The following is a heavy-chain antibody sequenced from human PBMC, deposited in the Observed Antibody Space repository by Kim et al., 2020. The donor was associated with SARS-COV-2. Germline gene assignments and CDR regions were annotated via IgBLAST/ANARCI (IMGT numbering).Heavy chain of an antibody. CDR3: VKSTLLRGVILSGNAFD. J-gene: IGHJ3*01. Sequence: GGSLRLSCSASGFTFNTHAMTWVRQAPGRVPEWVATVTGESDATFYADSVMGRFIVSRDNDRNLLFLHMSGLRVDDTATYFCVKSTLLRGVILSGNAFD. D-gene: IGHD3-10*01. CDR1: GFTFNTHA. CDR2: VTGESDAT. V-gene: IGHV3-23*01.